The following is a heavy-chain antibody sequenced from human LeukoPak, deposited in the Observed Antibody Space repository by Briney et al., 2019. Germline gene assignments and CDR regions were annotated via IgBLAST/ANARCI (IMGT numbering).Heavy chain of an antibody. CDR1: AFIFSGHW. Sequence: GGSLRLSCEGSAFIFSGHWMNWVRQTPGKGLEWVASIKEDGSERQYVDSVKGRFSISRDNTKGSLFLQLNSLRAEDTAVYYCARDRAWGYGYEYDYWGQGTLVTVS. J-gene: IGHJ4*02. CDR2: IKEDGSER. V-gene: IGHV3-7*01. CDR3: ARDRAWGYGYEYDY. D-gene: IGHD5-18*01.